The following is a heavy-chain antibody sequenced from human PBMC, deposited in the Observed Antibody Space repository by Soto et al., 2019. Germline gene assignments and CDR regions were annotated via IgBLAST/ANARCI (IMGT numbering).Heavy chain of an antibody. Sequence: QVQLVESGGGVVQPGWSLRLSCAASGFTFSSYGMHWVRQAPGKGLERVAVIWYDGSNKYYADSVKGRFTISRDNSKNTLYLKMNSLRAEDTAVYYCARGVAAAGPYDTFTKYCYYGMDVWGQGTTVTVSS. V-gene: IGHV3-33*01. J-gene: IGHJ6*02. CDR2: IWYDGSNK. CDR1: GFTFSSYG. D-gene: IGHD6-13*01. CDR3: ARGVAAAGPYDTFTKYCYYGMDV.